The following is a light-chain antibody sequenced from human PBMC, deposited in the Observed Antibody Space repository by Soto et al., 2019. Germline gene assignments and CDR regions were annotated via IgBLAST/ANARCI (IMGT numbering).Light chain of an antibody. Sequence: EIVMTQSPATLSVSPGERATLSCRSSQSVSSNLAWYQHKPGQAPRLLIYDTSTRAADIPARFSGSGSGTDFTLTISSLQSEDFAVYYCQQYNHWRSISFGQGTRLEIK. V-gene: IGKV3-15*01. CDR3: QQYNHWRSIS. CDR1: QSVSSN. J-gene: IGKJ5*01. CDR2: DTS.